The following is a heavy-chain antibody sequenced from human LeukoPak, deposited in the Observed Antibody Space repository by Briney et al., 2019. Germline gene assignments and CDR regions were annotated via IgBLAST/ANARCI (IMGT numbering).Heavy chain of an antibody. CDR2: IYGDGST. J-gene: IGHJ6*02. CDR3: ARGRPLEFYDYGMDV. V-gene: IGHV3-53*01. CDR1: GFTVSNNY. Sequence: GGSLRLSCVVSGFTVSNNYMKWVRQAPGKGLEWVSTIYGDGSTYYADSVRGRFTISRHNSKNTVYLQMNSLRAEDTAVYYCARGRPLEFYDYGMDVWGQGTTVTVSS. D-gene: IGHD3-10*01.